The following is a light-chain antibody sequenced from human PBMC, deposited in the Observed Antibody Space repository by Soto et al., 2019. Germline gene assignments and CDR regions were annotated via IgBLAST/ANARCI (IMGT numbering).Light chain of an antibody. V-gene: IGKV3-15*01. CDR1: QSVSSN. Sequence: EIVMTQSPATLSVSPGERATLSCRASQSVSSNLAWYQQTPGQAPRLLIYGASTRATGIPARFSGSGSGTEFTLTISGLQSEDFAVYYCQQYYNWPSLTFGGGTKVEIK. CDR3: QQYYNWPSLT. CDR2: GAS. J-gene: IGKJ4*01.